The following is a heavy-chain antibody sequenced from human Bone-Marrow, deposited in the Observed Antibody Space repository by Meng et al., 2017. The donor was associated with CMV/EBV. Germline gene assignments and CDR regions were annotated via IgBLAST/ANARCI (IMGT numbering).Heavy chain of an antibody. CDR3: ARRGLAVLAYYGMDV. J-gene: IGHJ6*02. CDR2: IYYSGST. D-gene: IGHD6-19*01. V-gene: IGHV4-59*01. Sequence: SETLSLTCTVSGGSISSYYWSWIRQPPGKGLEWIGYIYYSGSTNYNPSLKSRVTISVDTSKNQFSLKLSSVTAADTAVYYCARRGLAVLAYYGMDVWGQGTTVTVSS. CDR1: GGSISSYY.